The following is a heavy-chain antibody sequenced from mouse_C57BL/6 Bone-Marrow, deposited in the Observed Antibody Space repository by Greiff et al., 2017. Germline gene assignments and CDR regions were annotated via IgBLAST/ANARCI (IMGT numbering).Heavy chain of an antibody. J-gene: IGHJ3*01. CDR2: IDPEDGET. V-gene: IGHV14-2*01. Sequence: EVQLQQSGAELVKPGASVKLSCTASGFNITAYYMHWVKQRPEQGLEWIGRIDPEDGETKYAPKFQGKATITADTSSNTAYLQLSSLTSEDTAVYDCARDYGSSPWFAYWGQGTLVTVSA. D-gene: IGHD1-1*01. CDR1: GFNITAYY. CDR3: ARDYGSSPWFAY.